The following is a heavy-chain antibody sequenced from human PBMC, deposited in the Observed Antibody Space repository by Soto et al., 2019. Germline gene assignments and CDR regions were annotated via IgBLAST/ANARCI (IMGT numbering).Heavy chain of an antibody. CDR2: IYSGGST. Sequence: GGSLRLSCAASGFTVSSNYMSWVHQAPGKGLEWVSVIYSGGSTYYADSVKGRFTISRDNSKNTLYLQMNSLRAEDTAVYCCAVGGYCSSTSCSPGWYYGMDVWGQGTTVTVSS. D-gene: IGHD2-2*01. V-gene: IGHV3-66*01. CDR3: AVGGYCSSTSCSPGWYYGMDV. CDR1: GFTVSSNY. J-gene: IGHJ6*02.